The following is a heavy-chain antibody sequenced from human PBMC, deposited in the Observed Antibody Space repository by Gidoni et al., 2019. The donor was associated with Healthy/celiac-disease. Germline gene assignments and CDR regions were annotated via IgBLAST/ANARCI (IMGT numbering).Heavy chain of an antibody. D-gene: IGHD6-13*01. Sequence: EVQLVESGGGLVQPGGSLSLSCAASGFTVSSTYMSWVRQAPGKGLEWVSVIYSGGSTYYADSVKGRFTISRDNSKNTLYLQMNSLRAEDTAVYYCARVYTGIAAEETAFDIWGQGTMVTVSS. CDR2: IYSGGST. V-gene: IGHV3-66*02. J-gene: IGHJ3*02. CDR1: GFTVSSTY. CDR3: ARVYTGIAAEETAFDI.